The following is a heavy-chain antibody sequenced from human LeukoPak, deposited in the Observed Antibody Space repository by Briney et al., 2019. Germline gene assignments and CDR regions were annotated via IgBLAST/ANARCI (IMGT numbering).Heavy chain of an antibody. CDR2: IYYSGST. Sequence: PGGSLRLSCTVSGFTFGDYAMSWVRQAPGKGLEWIGSIYYSGSTYYNPSLKSRVTISVDTSKNQFSLKLSSVTAADTAVYYCARGRFRLFIAVAGRGWFDPWGQGTLVTVSS. V-gene: IGHV4-39*07. CDR3: ARGRFRLFIAVAGRGWFDP. D-gene: IGHD6-19*01. CDR1: GFTFGDYA. J-gene: IGHJ5*02.